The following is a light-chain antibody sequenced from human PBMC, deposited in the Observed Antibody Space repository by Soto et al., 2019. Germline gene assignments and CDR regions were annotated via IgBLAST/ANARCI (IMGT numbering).Light chain of an antibody. Sequence: EIVLTQSPGTLSLSPGERATLSCRASQSVPHNFLAWYQQKPGQAPRLFIYAASYRATGIPDRFSGSGSGTDFPLTISRLEPEDFAVYYCQQYGSSFSFAQGTKLAIK. V-gene: IGKV3-20*01. CDR3: QQYGSSFS. CDR1: QSVPHNF. J-gene: IGKJ2*03. CDR2: AAS.